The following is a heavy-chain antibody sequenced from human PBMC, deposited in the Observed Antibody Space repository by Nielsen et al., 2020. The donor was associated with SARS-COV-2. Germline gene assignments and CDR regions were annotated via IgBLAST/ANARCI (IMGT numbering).Heavy chain of an antibody. V-gene: IGHV3-7*03. J-gene: IGHJ4*02. CDR1: GFTFSSYW. CDR3: ARDRNYYDYVWGSTFDY. Sequence: GGSLRLSCAASGFTFSSYWMSWVRQAQGKGLEWVANIKQDGSEKYYVDSVKGRFTISRDNAKNSLYLQMNSLRAEDTAVYYCARDRNYYDYVWGSTFDYWGQGTLVTVSS. CDR2: IKQDGSEK. D-gene: IGHD3-16*01.